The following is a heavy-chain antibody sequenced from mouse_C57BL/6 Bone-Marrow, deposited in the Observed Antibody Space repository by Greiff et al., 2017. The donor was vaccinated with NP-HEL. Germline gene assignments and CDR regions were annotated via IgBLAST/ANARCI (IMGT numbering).Heavy chain of an antibody. D-gene: IGHD5-1*01. CDR3: ARGGVPYYYAMDY. J-gene: IGHJ4*01. V-gene: IGHV1-22*01. Sequence: EVQLQQSGPELVKPGASVKMSCKASGYTFTDYNMHWVKQSHGKSLEWIGYINPNNGGTSYNQKFKGKATLTVNKSSSTAYMELRSLTSEDSAVYYCARGGVPYYYAMDYWGQGTSVTVSS. CDR2: INPNNGGT. CDR1: GYTFTDYN.